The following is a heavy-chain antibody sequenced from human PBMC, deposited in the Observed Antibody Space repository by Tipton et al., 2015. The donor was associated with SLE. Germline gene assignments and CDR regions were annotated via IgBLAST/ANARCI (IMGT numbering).Heavy chain of an antibody. J-gene: IGHJ6*02. D-gene: IGHD3-10*01. CDR1: GGSISRIGYY. CDR2: VCNSVST. CDR3: ARQRLRLLSPLDA. V-gene: IGHV4-61*02. Sequence: TLSLTCTVSGGSISRIGYYWSWIRQHPGKGLEWIACVCNSVSTNYDPSLKSRGTISVDTSKNHFSLELTSVTAADTAVYYCARQRLRLLSPLDARGQGTTVTVS.